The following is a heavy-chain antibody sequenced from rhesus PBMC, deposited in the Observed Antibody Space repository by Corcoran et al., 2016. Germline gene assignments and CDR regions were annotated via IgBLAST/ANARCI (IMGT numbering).Heavy chain of an antibody. CDR1: GDHFTDYF. J-gene: IGHJ4*01. CDR2: VDPEDSEA. CDR3: ATGTWNNGYYFDY. D-gene: IGHD1-20*01. V-gene: IGHV1-111*02. Sequence: EVQLVQPGAEVKKPGASVKNSCKASGDHFTDYFLPWVRQAPGTGLEWMGRVDPEDSEAIHAQKYQDRVTITADTSTDTAYMELSSLRSEDTAVYYCATGTWNNGYYFDYWGQGVLVTVSS.